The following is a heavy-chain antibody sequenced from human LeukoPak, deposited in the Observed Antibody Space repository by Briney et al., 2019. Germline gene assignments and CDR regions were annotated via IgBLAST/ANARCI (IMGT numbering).Heavy chain of an antibody. D-gene: IGHD3-3*01. CDR2: INSDGSST. Sequence: GGSLRLSCAASGFTFSTYWMHWVRQAPGKGLVWVSRINSDGSSTSYADSVKGRFTISRDNAMSTLYLQMNSLRAEDTAVYYCARPYSYHDFWDWGQGTLVAVTS. J-gene: IGHJ4*02. CDR1: GFTFSTYW. V-gene: IGHV3-74*01. CDR3: ARPYSYHDFWD.